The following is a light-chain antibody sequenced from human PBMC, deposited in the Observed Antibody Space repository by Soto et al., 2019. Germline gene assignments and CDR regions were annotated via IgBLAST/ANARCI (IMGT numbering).Light chain of an antibody. V-gene: IGKV1-5*01. J-gene: IGKJ1*01. CDR2: DAS. CDR3: QHYNSYSEA. Sequence: DIQVTQSPSTLSSSVGDRVTITCRASQSISSWLAWYQQKPGKAPKLLIYDASNLESGVPSRFSGSGSGTEFTLTISSLQPDDFATYYCQHYNSYSEAFGQGTKVDIK. CDR1: QSISSW.